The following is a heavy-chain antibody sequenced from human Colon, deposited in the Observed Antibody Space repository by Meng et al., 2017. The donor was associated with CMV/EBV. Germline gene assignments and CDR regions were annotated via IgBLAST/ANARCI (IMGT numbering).Heavy chain of an antibody. J-gene: IGHJ4*02. CDR2: IDPSGGST. Sequence: SCKASGYTLTSYYIRWVRQAPGQGLEWMGRIDPSGGSTTYAQAFEGRVIMTRDTSTSTVHMELTSLRSEDTAVYYCARAIAAAGHFDYWGQGTLVTVSS. CDR1: GYTLTSYY. CDR3: ARAIAAAGHFDY. V-gene: IGHV1-46*01. D-gene: IGHD6-13*01.